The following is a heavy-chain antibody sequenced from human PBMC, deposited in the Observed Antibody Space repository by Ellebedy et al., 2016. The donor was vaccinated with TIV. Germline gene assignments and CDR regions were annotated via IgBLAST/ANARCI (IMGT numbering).Heavy chain of an antibody. Sequence: GGSLRLSCTASGFTFGDYAMSWFRQPPGKGLEWVGLITGKGFGGATEYAASVKGRFTTSRDDSNSIAYLQLNSLTTEDTAVYYCARDTYGHTAPPFFWGQGTPVTVSS. J-gene: IGHJ4*02. CDR3: ARDTYGHTAPPFF. V-gene: IGHV3-49*03. CDR2: ITGKGFGGAT. D-gene: IGHD5-24*01. CDR1: GFTFGDYA.